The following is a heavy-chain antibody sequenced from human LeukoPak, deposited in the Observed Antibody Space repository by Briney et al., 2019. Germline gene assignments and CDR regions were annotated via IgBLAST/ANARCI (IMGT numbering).Heavy chain of an antibody. CDR2: IYTSGST. V-gene: IGHV4-4*07. CDR1: GGSIRSYY. J-gene: IGHJ3*02. CDR3: ARGSVPYYYDSSGYYDAFDI. D-gene: IGHD3-22*01. Sequence: SETLSLTCTVSGGSIRSYYWSWIRQSAGKGLEWIGRIYTSGSTNYNPSLKSRVTMSVDTSKNQFSLKLSSVTAADTAVYYCARGSVPYYYDSSGYYDAFDIWGQGTMVTVSS.